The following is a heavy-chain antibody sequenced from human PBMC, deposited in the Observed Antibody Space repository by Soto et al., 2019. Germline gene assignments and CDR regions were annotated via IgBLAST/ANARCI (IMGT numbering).Heavy chain of an antibody. J-gene: IGHJ6*02. CDR2: IIPMFGTA. Sequence: QVQLVQSGAEVKKPGSSVKVSCKASGGTFSSYAISWVRQAPGQGIEWIGGIIPMFGTANYAQKFQGRVTITADESTTTAYMELSSLRSDDTAVYYCAILRTGTTNYYYYGMDVWGQGTTVTVSS. D-gene: IGHD1-1*01. V-gene: IGHV1-69*12. CDR1: GGTFSSYA. CDR3: AILRTGTTNYYYYGMDV.